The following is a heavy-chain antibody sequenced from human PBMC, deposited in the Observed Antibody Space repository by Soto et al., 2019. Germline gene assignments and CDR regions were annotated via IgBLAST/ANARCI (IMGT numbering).Heavy chain of an antibody. J-gene: IGHJ4*02. CDR3: ARLSYYGSGSYYKIFDY. V-gene: IGHV5-51*01. Sequence: GESLKIACKGSGYSFTSYWIGWVRQMPGKGLEWMGIIYPGDSDTRYSPSFQGQVTISADKSISTAYLQWSSLKASDTAMYYCARLSYYGSGSYYKIFDYWGQGTLVTVSS. CDR1: GYSFTSYW. D-gene: IGHD3-10*01. CDR2: IYPGDSDT.